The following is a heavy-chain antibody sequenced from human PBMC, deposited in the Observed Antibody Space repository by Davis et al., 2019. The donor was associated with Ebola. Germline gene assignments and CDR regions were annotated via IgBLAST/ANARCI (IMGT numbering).Heavy chain of an antibody. J-gene: IGHJ2*01. CDR3: TRHVPGDFWYFDL. Sequence: GSLKISCAASGFTLSYYGMHWVRQAPGKGPARVAFIRHDGSNKYYADSVKGRFTISRDNSKNTVYLQINSLRAEDTAMYHCTRHVPGDFWYFDLWGRGTLVTVSS. D-gene: IGHD4-17*01. V-gene: IGHV3-30*02. CDR2: IRHDGSNK. CDR1: GFTLSYYG.